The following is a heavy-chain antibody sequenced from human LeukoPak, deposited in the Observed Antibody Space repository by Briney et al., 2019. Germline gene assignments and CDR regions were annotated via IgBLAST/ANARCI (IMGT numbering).Heavy chain of an antibody. CDR1: GYTFTSYG. Sequence: GASVNVSCKASGYTFTSYGISWVRQAPGQGLEWMGWISAYNGNTNYAQKLQGRVTMTTDTSMSTAYMELRSLRSEDTAVYYCATEVKGNGDYADYWGQGTLVTVSS. V-gene: IGHV1-18*01. CDR2: ISAYNGNT. D-gene: IGHD1-1*01. CDR3: ATEVKGNGDYADY. J-gene: IGHJ4*02.